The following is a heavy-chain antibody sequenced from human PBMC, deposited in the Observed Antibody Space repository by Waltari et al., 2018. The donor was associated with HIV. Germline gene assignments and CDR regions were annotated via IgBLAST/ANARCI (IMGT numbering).Heavy chain of an antibody. CDR2: LYDHGRT. Sequence: QVQLQESGPGVVKSSEALSLHCSVSGGSIGSYWLNWVRQPPGKGLQWIGYLYDHGRTIYNPSLRSRVTISSDASGKQFSLKLNSVTAADTAIYYCATGGARGMDIWGHGTTVTVSS. CDR3: ATGGARGMDI. V-gene: IGHV4-4*08. CDR1: GGSIGSYW. J-gene: IGHJ6*02.